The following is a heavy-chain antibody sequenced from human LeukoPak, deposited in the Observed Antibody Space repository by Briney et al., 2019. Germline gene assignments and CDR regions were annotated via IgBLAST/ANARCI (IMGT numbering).Heavy chain of an antibody. J-gene: IGHJ4*02. Sequence: GGSLRLSCAASGFPSSSYSMTWVRQAPGKGLEWVANIKPDGTTKFYVDSVKGRFTISRDNALNSLYLQMNSLRAGDTAIYYCARSIPYGTTWYGRSDYWGQGTLVTVSS. D-gene: IGHD6-13*01. V-gene: IGHV3-7*03. CDR2: IKPDGTTK. CDR3: ARSIPYGTTWYGRSDY. CDR1: GFPSSSYS.